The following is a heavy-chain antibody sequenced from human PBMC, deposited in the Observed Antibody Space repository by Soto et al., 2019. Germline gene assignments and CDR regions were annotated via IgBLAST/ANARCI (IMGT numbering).Heavy chain of an antibody. CDR1: GFTFSSYG. CDR2: ISYDGSNK. Sequence: GGSLRLSCAASGFTFSSYGMHWVRQAPGKGLEWVAVISYDGSNKYYADSVKGRFTISRGNSKNTLYLQMNSLRAEDTAVYYCAKLYSSGLGPFCHWGQGTLVTGSS. V-gene: IGHV3-30*18. CDR3: AKLYSSGLGPFCH. D-gene: IGHD6-19*01. J-gene: IGHJ4*02.